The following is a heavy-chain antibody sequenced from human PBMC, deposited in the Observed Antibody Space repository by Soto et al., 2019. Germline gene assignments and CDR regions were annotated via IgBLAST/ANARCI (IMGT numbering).Heavy chain of an antibody. Sequence: GGSLRLSCAASGFTFSSYGMHWVRQAPGKGLEWVAVIWYDGSNKYYADSVKGRFTISRDNSKNTLYLQMNSLRAEDTAVYYCARDPPPADAAGFQFDYWGQGTLVTVSS. V-gene: IGHV3-33*01. D-gene: IGHD6-13*01. CDR1: GFTFSSYG. J-gene: IGHJ4*02. CDR2: IWYDGSNK. CDR3: ARDPPPADAAGFQFDY.